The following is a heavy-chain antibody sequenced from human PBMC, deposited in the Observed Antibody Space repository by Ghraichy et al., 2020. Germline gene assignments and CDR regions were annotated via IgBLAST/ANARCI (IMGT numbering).Heavy chain of an antibody. CDR2: IYYTGST. V-gene: IGHV4-59*01. CDR3: ARGDYPTHLTK. J-gene: IGHJ4*02. D-gene: IGHD3-9*01. CDR1: GGSISSYY. Sequence: SETLSLTCTVSGGSISSYYWSWIRQPPGKGLEWIGYIYYTGSTNYNPSLKSRVTISVDTSKNQFSLNLRSVTAADTAVYYCARGDYPTHLTKWGQGTLVTVSS.